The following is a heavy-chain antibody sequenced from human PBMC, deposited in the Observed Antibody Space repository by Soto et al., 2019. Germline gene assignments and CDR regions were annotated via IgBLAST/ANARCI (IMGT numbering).Heavy chain of an antibody. CDR2: ISSSSSYI. Sequence: PGGSLRLSCAASGFTFSSYSMNWVRQAPGKGLEWVSSISSSSSYIYYADSVKGRFTISRDNAKNSLYLQMNSLRAEDTAVYYCARVSSGWYYFDYWGQGTLVTVSS. V-gene: IGHV3-21*01. D-gene: IGHD6-19*01. CDR1: GFTFSSYS. CDR3: ARVSSGWYYFDY. J-gene: IGHJ4*02.